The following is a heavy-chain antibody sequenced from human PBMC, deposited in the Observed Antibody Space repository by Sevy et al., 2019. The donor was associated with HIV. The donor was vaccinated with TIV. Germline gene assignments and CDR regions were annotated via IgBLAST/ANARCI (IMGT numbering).Heavy chain of an antibody. Sequence: SENLSLTCTVSGGSINSFYWSWIRQTPGKGLEWIGYIYHSGTTKHNASLKSRIDISIDTSNNQFSLRVRPVTAADTAVYFCARGGAGFGSGSDAPFDVWGQGVLVTVSS. J-gene: IGHJ4*02. D-gene: IGHD3-10*01. V-gene: IGHV4-59*12. CDR1: GGSINSFY. CDR2: IYHSGTT. CDR3: ARGGAGFGSGSDAPFDV.